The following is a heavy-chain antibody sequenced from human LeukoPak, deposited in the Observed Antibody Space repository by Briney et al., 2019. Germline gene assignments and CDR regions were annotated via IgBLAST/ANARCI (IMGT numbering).Heavy chain of an antibody. CDR2: IGIDSGNT. CDR3: ARDHNYAFDN. D-gene: IGHD1-1*01. J-gene: IGHJ4*02. V-gene: IGHV3-48*01. Sequence: GGSLRLSCTASGFPFVEYSMNWVRQVPGKGLEWISYIGIDSGNTKYADSVRGRFTISADKARNSLYLQMNSLRVEDTAVYYCARDHNYAFDNWGQGTLVSVAS. CDR1: GFPFVEYS.